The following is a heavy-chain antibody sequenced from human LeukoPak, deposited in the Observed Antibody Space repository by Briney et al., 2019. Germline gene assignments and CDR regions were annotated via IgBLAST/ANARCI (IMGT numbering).Heavy chain of an antibody. J-gene: IGHJ6*03. CDR2: ISFTGGTT. Sequence: ETLSLTCTVSGGSISSYYWSWIRRPPGKGLEWVSSISFTGGTTYYADSVKGRFTISRDNSKDTLYLQMNSVRAEDTAIYYCVKNGDRGAYCSGGSCYPYYYYYMDVWGKGTTVTVSS. CDR1: GGSISSYY. V-gene: IGHV3-23*01. CDR3: VKNGDRGAYCSGGSCYPYYYYYMDV. D-gene: IGHD2-15*01.